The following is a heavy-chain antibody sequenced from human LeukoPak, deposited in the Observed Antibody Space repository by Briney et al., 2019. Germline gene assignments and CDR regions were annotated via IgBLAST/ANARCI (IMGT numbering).Heavy chain of an antibody. CDR2: IGPSSGDI. Sequence: SGGSLRLSRAASGFTFRIYSMNWVRQAPGTGLEWVSSIGPSSGDIYYADSVKGRFTISRDNDKNSLYLQMNSLRAEDTAVYYCARDRGARGRGLAWGQGTQVTVSS. CDR1: GFTFRIYS. J-gene: IGHJ5*02. D-gene: IGHD3-10*01. V-gene: IGHV3-21*01. CDR3: ARDRGARGRGLA.